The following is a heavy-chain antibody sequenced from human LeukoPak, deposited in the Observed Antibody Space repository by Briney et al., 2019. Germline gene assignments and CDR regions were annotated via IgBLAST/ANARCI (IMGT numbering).Heavy chain of an antibody. V-gene: IGHV3-7*03. D-gene: IGHD6-19*01. J-gene: IGHJ4*02. Sequence: GGSLRLSCAASGFTFSSYWMSWVRQAPGKGLEWVANIKDDGSQKYYVDSVKGRFTISRDNAKNSLSLQMNSLRAEDTAVYYCARVTAVAGFDHWGQGTLVTVSS. CDR1: GFTFSSYW. CDR2: IKDDGSQK. CDR3: ARVTAVAGFDH.